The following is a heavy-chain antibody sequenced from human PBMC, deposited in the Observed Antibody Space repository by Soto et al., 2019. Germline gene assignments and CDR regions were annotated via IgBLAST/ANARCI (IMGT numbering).Heavy chain of an antibody. CDR3: GYCSGGTCDSAGFDI. CDR1: GFTFSSYS. Sequence: GGSLRFSCAASGFTFSSYSMTWVRQAPGRGLEWVSSISGSGAIAVYADSVKGRFTISRDNSKNTLFLQMNSLRAEDTAVYYCGYCSGGTCDSAGFDIRGQGTMVTVSS. CDR2: ISGSGAIA. J-gene: IGHJ3*02. V-gene: IGHV3-23*01. D-gene: IGHD2-15*01.